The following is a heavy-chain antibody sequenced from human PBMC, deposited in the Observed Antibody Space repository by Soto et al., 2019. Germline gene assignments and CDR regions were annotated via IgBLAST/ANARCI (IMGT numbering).Heavy chain of an antibody. D-gene: IGHD5-12*01. J-gene: IGHJ6*02. CDR3: ARDRGGYSGYDLYYYGMDV. V-gene: IGHV1-69*13. Sequence: GASVKVSCKASGGTFSSYAISWVRQAPGLGLEWMGGIIPIFGTANYAQKFQGRVTITADESTSTAYMELSSLRSEDTAVYYCARDRGGYSGYDLYYYGMDVWGQGTTVTVSS. CDR2: IIPIFGTA. CDR1: GGTFSSYA.